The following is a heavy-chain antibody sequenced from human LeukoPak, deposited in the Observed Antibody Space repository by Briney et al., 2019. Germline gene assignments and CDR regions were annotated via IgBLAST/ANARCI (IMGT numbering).Heavy chain of an antibody. CDR2: IYPGDSET. J-gene: IGHJ4*02. V-gene: IGHV5-51*01. CDR1: GYRFTNYR. CDR3: ARQNDFRLDY. D-gene: IGHD3-3*01. Sequence: GESLKISCKGSGYRFTNYRIGWVRQMPGKGLEWMGIIYPGDSETTYSPSFQGQVTISADTSINTAYLQWNTLKASDTAIYYCARQNDFRLDYWGQGTLVTVSS.